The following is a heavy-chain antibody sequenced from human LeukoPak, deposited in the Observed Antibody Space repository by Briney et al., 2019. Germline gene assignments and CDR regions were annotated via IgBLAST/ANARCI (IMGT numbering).Heavy chain of an antibody. D-gene: IGHD2-15*01. CDR2: MNPNSGNT. Sequence: ASVKVSCKASGYTFTSYDINWVRQATGQGLEWMGWMNPNSGNTGYAQKLQGRVTMTTDTSTSTAYMELRSLRSDDTAVYYCARDVADHRTDWFDPWGQGTLVTVSS. CDR3: ARDVADHRTDWFDP. J-gene: IGHJ5*02. V-gene: IGHV1-8*01. CDR1: GYTFTSYD.